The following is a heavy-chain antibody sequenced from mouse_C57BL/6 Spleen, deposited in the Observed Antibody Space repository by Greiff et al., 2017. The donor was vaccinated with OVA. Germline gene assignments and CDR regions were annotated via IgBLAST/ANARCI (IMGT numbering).Heavy chain of an antibody. D-gene: IGHD2-4*01. J-gene: IGHJ4*01. CDR2: IRNKANGYTT. V-gene: IGHV7-3*01. CDR3: ARHDYDRGYYAMDY. CDR1: GFTFTDYY. Sequence: EVKLVESGGGLVQPGGSLSLSCAASGFTFTDYYMSWVRQPPGKALEWLGFIRNKANGYTTEYSASVKGRFTISRDNSQSILYLQMNALRAEDSATYYCARHDYDRGYYAMDYWGQGTSVTVSS.